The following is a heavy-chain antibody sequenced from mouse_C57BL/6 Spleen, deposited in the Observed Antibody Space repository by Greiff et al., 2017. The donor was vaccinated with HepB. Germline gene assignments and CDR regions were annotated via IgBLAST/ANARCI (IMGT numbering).Heavy chain of an antibody. D-gene: IGHD2-14*01. V-gene: IGHV1-53*01. CDR1: GYTFTSYW. J-gene: IGHJ4*01. Sequence: VQLQQPGTELVKPGASVKLSCKASGYTFTSYWMHWVKQRPGQGLEWIGNINPSNGGTNYNEKFKSKATLTVDKASSTAYMQLSRLTSEDSAVYYCARGVRQSYNAMDYWGQGTSVTVSS. CDR3: ARGVRQSYNAMDY. CDR2: INPSNGGT.